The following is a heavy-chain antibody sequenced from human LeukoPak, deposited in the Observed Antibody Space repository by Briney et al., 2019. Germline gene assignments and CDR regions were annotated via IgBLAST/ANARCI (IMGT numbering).Heavy chain of an antibody. D-gene: IGHD2-15*01. Sequence: ASVKVSCKASGYTFTSYDINWVRQATGQGLEWMGWMNPNSGNTGYAQKFQGRVTMTRNTSISTAYMELSSLRSGDTAVYYCARERVLVAAFFDYWGQGTLVTVSS. J-gene: IGHJ4*02. V-gene: IGHV1-8*01. CDR1: GYTFTSYD. CDR3: ARERVLVAAFFDY. CDR2: MNPNSGNT.